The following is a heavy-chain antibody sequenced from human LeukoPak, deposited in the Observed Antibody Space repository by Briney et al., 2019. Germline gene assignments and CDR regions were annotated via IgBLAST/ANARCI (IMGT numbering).Heavy chain of an antibody. CDR2: ISSSSSYI. Sequence: GGSLRLSCAASGFTFSSYSMNWVRQAPGKGLEWVSSISSSSSYIYYADSVKGRFTISRDNAKNSLYLQMNSLRAEDTAVYYCARTYRELQTPYYFDYWGQGTLVTVSS. J-gene: IGHJ4*02. V-gene: IGHV3-21*01. D-gene: IGHD1-26*01. CDR3: ARTYRELQTPYYFDY. CDR1: GFTFSSYS.